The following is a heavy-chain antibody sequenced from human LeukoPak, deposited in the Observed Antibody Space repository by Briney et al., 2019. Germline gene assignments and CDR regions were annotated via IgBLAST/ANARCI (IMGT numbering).Heavy chain of an antibody. D-gene: IGHD2-2*01. CDR1: GSTISSTSYY. Sequence: VKPSETLSLTCTVSGSTISSTSYYWAWIRQYPGKGLEWIGLIFYSGSTYYNPSLKSRVTISVDTSKNQFSLNLRSVTAADTAVYYCARLLGYCSSTDCYAFDYWGQGTLVTVSS. V-gene: IGHV4-39*01. CDR3: ARLLGYCSSTDCYAFDY. CDR2: IFYSGST. J-gene: IGHJ4*02.